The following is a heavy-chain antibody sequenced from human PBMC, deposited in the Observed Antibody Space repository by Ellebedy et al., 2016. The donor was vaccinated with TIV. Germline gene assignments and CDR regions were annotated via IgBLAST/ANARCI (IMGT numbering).Heavy chain of an antibody. CDR2: INPSSGST. Sequence: AASVKVSCKASGYPFTGYSAHWVRQAPGQGLEWMGVINPSSGSTEYALKFQGRVLMTSDTSTNTVYLEMTTLGLEDTALYYCAREGFNRSWLDIWGQGTRVTVSS. D-gene: IGHD1-14*01. CDR3: AREGFNRSWLDI. V-gene: IGHV1-46*01. CDR1: GYPFTGYS. J-gene: IGHJ4*02.